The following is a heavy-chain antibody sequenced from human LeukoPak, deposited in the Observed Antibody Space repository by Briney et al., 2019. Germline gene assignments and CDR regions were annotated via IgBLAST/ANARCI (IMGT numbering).Heavy chain of an antibody. CDR2: TYYRSKWYN. Sequence: SQTLSLTFAISGDSVSINSAAWNWIRQSPSRGLEWLGRTYYRSKWYNDYAVSLRSRITINPDTSKNQFSLQLNSVTPEDTAVYYCARDRVELNWFDPWGQGTLVTVSS. CDR1: GDSVSINSAA. V-gene: IGHV6-1*01. D-gene: IGHD3-3*01. J-gene: IGHJ5*02. CDR3: ARDRVELNWFDP.